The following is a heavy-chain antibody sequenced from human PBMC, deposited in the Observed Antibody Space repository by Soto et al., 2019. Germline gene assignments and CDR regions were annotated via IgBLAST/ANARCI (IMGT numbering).Heavy chain of an antibody. D-gene: IGHD5-18*01. CDR2: IIPILGIA. J-gene: IGHJ4*02. CDR3: ARLSGYSYGPRFDY. Sequence: SVKVSCKAAGGTISSYTSSCGRQDTGQGLEWMGRIIPILGIANYAQKFQGRVTITADKSTSTAYMELSSLRSEDTAVYYCARLSGYSYGPRFDYWGQGTPVTVSS. V-gene: IGHV1-69*02. CDR1: GGTISSYT.